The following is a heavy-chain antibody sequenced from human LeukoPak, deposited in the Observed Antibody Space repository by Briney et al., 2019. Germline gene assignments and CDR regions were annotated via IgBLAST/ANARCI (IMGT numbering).Heavy chain of an antibody. CDR3: ARDQNGSYMVF. J-gene: IGHJ4*02. Sequence: SETLSLTCTVSGDSMNPYYWTWIRQPPGKGLEWIGFVHSDGRSNYNPSLRSRVTISLDTSRSQFSLHLSSVTAADTAVYYRARDQNGSYMVFWGQGSLVTVSS. D-gene: IGHD1-26*01. V-gene: IGHV4-59*01. CDR1: GDSMNPYY. CDR2: VHSDGRS.